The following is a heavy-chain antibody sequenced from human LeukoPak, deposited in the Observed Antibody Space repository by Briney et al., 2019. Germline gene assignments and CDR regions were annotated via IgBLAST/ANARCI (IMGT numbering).Heavy chain of an antibody. CDR2: ISGSGGST. CDR3: AKDLSGSSSSSGY. CDR1: GFTFSSYA. V-gene: IGHV3-23*01. D-gene: IGHD6-6*01. Sequence: PGGSLRLSCAASGFTFSSYAMSWVRQAPGKGLEWVSAISGSGGSTYYADSVKDRFTISRDNSKNTLYLQMNSLRAEDTAVYYCAKDLSGSSSSSGYWGQGTLVTVSS. J-gene: IGHJ4*02.